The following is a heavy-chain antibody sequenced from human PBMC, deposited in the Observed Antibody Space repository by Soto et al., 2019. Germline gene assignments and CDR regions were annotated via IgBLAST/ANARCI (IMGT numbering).Heavy chain of an antibody. V-gene: IGHV4-61*01. J-gene: IGHJ4*02. CDR1: GGSVSGGSYY. CDR2: IYYCGST. Sequence: SETLSLTCTVSGGSVSGGSYYWNWIRPPPGKGLEWIRSIYYCGSTNYNPSLKRRVTISVDTSKNQSSLKLSSGTAADTAVYYCASEYSYGYGYFDYWGRGTLVTVSS. D-gene: IGHD5-18*01. CDR3: ASEYSYGYGYFDY.